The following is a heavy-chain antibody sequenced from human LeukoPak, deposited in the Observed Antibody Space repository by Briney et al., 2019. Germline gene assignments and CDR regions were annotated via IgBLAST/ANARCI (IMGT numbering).Heavy chain of an antibody. D-gene: IGHD5-18*01. Sequence: ASETLSLTCTVSGGSLSGHYWSWIRQPPGKGLEWIGYIYYSGGDMNYNPSLKSRLTISVDTSKNQISLMLTSMTAADTAVYYCARQPAATAAFDIWAQGTMVTVSS. J-gene: IGHJ3*02. CDR2: IYYSGGDM. CDR3: ARQPAATAAFDI. CDR1: GGSLSGHY. V-gene: IGHV4-59*08.